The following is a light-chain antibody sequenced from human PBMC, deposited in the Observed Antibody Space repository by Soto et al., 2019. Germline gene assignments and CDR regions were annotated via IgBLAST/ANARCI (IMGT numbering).Light chain of an antibody. V-gene: IGLV2-14*01. Sequence: QSALTQPASVSGSPGQSITISCTGTSSDVGGYNYVSWYQQYPGKAPKLMIYDVSNRPSGVSNRFSGSKSGNTASLTISGLQAEDEADYYCSSYTSSSTRFGTGTKVTVL. CDR3: SSYTSSSTR. J-gene: IGLJ1*01. CDR2: DVS. CDR1: SSDVGGYNY.